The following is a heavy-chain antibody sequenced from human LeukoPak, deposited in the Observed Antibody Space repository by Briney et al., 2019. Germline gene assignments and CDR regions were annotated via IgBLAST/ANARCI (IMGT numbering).Heavy chain of an antibody. D-gene: IGHD5-12*01. V-gene: IGHV3-30-3*01. CDR3: ARSTRDGYNGPDAFDI. CDR2: ISYDGSNE. CDR1: GFTFSTYA. J-gene: IGHJ3*02. Sequence: PGGSLRLFCAASGFTFSTYAMYWVRQAPGKGLVWVAFISYDGSNEYYADSVRGRFTISRDNSKNTLYLHMNSLSTADTAVYFCARSTRDGYNGPDAFDIWGQGTMVTVSS.